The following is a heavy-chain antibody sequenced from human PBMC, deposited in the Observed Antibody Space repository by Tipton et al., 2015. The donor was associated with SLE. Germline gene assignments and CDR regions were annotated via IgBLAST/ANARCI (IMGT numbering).Heavy chain of an antibody. CDR3: ATVVAATRPYYYYGMDV. Sequence: SLRLSCAASGFTFSSYAMSWVRQAPGKGLEWVSAISGSGGTYYADSVKGRFTISRDNSKNTLYLQMNSLRAEDTAVYYCATVVAATRPYYYYGMDVWGQGTTVTVSS. D-gene: IGHD2-15*01. J-gene: IGHJ6*02. CDR1: GFTFSSYA. V-gene: IGHV3-23*01. CDR2: ISGSGGT.